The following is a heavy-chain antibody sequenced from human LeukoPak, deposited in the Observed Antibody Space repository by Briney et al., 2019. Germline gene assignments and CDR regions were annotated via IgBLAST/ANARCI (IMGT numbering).Heavy chain of an antibody. CDR1: GFTFSSYG. J-gene: IGHJ5*02. D-gene: IGHD5-24*01. CDR3: ARLIEEMATSNNWFDP. V-gene: IGHV3-30*03. Sequence: GGSLRLSCAASGFTFSSYGMHWVRQAPGKGLEWVAVISYDGSNKYYADSVKGRFTISRDNSKNTLYLQMNSLRAEDTAVYYCARLIEEMATSNNWFDPWGQGTLVTVSS. CDR2: ISYDGSNK.